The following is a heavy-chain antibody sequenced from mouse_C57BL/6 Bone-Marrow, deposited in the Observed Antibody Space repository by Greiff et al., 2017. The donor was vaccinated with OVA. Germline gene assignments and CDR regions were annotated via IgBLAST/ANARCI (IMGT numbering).Heavy chain of an antibody. V-gene: IGHV1-64*01. D-gene: IGHD2-1*01. CDR3: ARPLYYLAY. CDR1: GYTFTSYW. Sequence: QVQLQQPGAELVKPGASVKLSCKASGYTFTSYWMHWVKQRPGQGLEWIGMIHPNSGSTNYNEKFKSKATLTVDKSSSTAYMQLSSLTSEDSAVYYCARPLYYLAYWGQGTLVTVSA. J-gene: IGHJ3*01. CDR2: IHPNSGST.